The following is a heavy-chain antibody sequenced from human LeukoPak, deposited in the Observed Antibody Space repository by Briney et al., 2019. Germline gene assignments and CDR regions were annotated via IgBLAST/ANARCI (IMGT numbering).Heavy chain of an antibody. Sequence: GGSLRLSCAASGFTFSSYWMSWVRQAPGKGLEWVANIKQDGSEKYYVDSVKGRFTISRDNAKNSLYLQMNSLRAEDTAVYYCARGPNSPVVAATLYYYYYMDVWGKGTTVTVSS. CDR1: GFTFSSYW. D-gene: IGHD2-15*01. CDR3: ARGPNSPVVAATLYYYYYMDV. V-gene: IGHV3-7*01. CDR2: IKQDGSEK. J-gene: IGHJ6*03.